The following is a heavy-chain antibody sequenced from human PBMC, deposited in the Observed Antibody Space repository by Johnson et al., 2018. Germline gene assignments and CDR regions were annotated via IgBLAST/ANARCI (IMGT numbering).Heavy chain of an antibody. CDR2: MNPNSGNT. CDR1: GYTFTSYD. CDR3: ARGGVYYDSSGYYDAFDI. D-gene: IGHD3-22*01. Sequence: VQLVESGAEVKKPGASXKVSCKASGYTFTSYDINWVRQATGQGLEWMGWMNPNSGNTGYAQKFKGRVTRTRNTSISTAYMGLCSLRSEDTAVYYCARGGVYYDSSGYYDAFDIWGQGTMVTVSS. V-gene: IGHV1-8*01. J-gene: IGHJ3*02.